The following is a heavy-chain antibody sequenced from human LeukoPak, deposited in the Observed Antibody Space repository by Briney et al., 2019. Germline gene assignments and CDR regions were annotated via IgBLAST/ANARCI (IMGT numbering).Heavy chain of an antibody. CDR1: GFTFSDYH. V-gene: IGHV3-30*02. CDR2: IQYDGSNE. Sequence: GGSLRLSCAASGFTFSDYHMNWVRQAPGKGLEWVAFIQYDGSNEYYADSVKGRFTISRDNSKNTLYLQMNSLRAEDTAVYYCAKGYNYGSDYWGQGTLVTVSS. D-gene: IGHD5-18*01. CDR3: AKGYNYGSDY. J-gene: IGHJ4*02.